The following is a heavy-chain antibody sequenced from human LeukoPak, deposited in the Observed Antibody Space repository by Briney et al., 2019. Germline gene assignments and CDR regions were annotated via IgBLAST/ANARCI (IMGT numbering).Heavy chain of an antibody. D-gene: IGHD2-2*02. CDR2: INPNSGGT. V-gene: IGHV1-2*02. J-gene: IGHJ5*02. CDR3: ARDWGIVVVPAAIRNWFDP. CDR1: GYTFTGYY. Sequence: ASVKVSCKASGYTFTGYYMHWVRQAPGQGLEWMGWINPNSGGTNYAQKFQGRVTMTRDTSISTAYMELSRLRSDDTAVYYCARDWGIVVVPAAIRNWFDPWGQGTLVTVSS.